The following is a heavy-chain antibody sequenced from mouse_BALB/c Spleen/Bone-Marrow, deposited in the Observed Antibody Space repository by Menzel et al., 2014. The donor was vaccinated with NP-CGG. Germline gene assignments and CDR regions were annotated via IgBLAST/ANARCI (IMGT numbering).Heavy chain of an antibody. J-gene: IGHJ2*01. D-gene: IGHD2-1*01. CDR3: AFGNYDFDY. Sequence: QVQLKESGAELVRPGSSVKISCKASGYAFRSYWMNWVKQRPGQGLEWIGQIYPGDGDTNYSGKFKGKATLTADESSSTAYMQLSSLTSEDSAVYFCAFGNYDFDYWGQGTTLTVSS. CDR2: IYPGDGDT. V-gene: IGHV1-80*01. CDR1: GYAFRSYW.